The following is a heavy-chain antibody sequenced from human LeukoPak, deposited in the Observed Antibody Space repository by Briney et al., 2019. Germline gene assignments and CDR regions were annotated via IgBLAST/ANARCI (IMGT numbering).Heavy chain of an antibody. CDR1: GGSFSGYY. CDR3: ARGLTDYYDSSGVYFDY. D-gene: IGHD3-22*01. V-gene: IGHV4-34*01. CDR2: INHRGNT. J-gene: IGHJ4*02. Sequence: MSSETLSLTCAAYGGSFSGYYWSWVRQPPGKGLEWIGEINHRGNTDYNPSLKSRVTISVDTSKTQFSLKLSSVTAADTAVYYCARGLTDYYDSSGVYFDYWGQGILVTVSS.